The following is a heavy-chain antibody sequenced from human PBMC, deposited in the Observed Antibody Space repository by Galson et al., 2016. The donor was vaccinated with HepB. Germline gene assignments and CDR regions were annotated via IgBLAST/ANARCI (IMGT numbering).Heavy chain of an antibody. D-gene: IGHD3-10*01. V-gene: IGHV3-74*01. Sequence: SLRLSCAASGFSFSGHWMHWVRQAPGGGLVWVARIKSDGTTTSYADSMQGRLTISRDNAKNILYLEMDSLSAEDTAVYYCARSLYGSDNFYPMYYYYYGLDVWGQGTTVTVSS. CDR3: ARSLYGSDNFYPMYYYYYGLDV. CDR1: GFSFSGHW. J-gene: IGHJ6*02. CDR2: IKSDGTTT.